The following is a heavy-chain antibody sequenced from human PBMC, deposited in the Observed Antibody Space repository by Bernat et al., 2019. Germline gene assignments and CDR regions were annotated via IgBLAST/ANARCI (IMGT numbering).Heavy chain of an antibody. J-gene: IGHJ6*01. CDR1: SISTGGYY. Sequence: SISTGGYYWSWIRRHPGKGMECIGYIYYSWSTYYNPSLKSRVTISVDMFKNQLFLKLSSVSGGDTAGYYCARAWFGNIGYSYFGMD. V-gene: IGHV4-31*02. D-gene: IGHD3-10*01. CDR2: IYYSWST. CDR3: ARAWFGNIGYSYFGMD.